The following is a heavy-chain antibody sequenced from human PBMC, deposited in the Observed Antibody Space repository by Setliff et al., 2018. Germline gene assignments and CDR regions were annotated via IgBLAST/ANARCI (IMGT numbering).Heavy chain of an antibody. D-gene: IGHD6-13*01. CDR1: GGSISSSSYY. J-gene: IGHJ3*02. CDR3: VRDVRVASSSWFKSAFDI. Sequence: SETLSLTCTVSGGSISSSSYYWGWIRQPPGKGLEWIGSIYYSGSTYYNPSLKSRVTISVDTSKNQFSLKLSSVTAADTAVYYCVRDVRVASSSWFKSAFDIWGQGTMVTVSS. CDR2: IYYSGST. V-gene: IGHV4-39*07.